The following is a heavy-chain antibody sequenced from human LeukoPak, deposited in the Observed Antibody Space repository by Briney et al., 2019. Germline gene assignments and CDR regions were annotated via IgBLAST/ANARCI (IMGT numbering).Heavy chain of an antibody. D-gene: IGHD2-21*02. CDR1: GFTFSSYA. J-gene: IGHJ4*02. CDR3: AKGRTAYCGGVCSPDN. V-gene: IGHV3-23*01. CDR2: ISGSGGST. Sequence: PGGSLRLSCAASGFTFSSYAMSWVRQAPGKGLEWVSAISGSGGSTYYADSVKGRFTISRDNSKNTLYLQMNSLRAEDTAVYYCAKGRTAYCGGVCSPDNWGQGTLVTVSS.